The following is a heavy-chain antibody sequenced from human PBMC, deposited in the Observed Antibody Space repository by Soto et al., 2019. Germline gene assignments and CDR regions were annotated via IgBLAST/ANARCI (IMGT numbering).Heavy chain of an antibody. J-gene: IGHJ4*02. CDR1: GGSVSSGSYY. V-gene: IGHV4-61*01. CDR3: ARARRDGYKDLDY. CDR2: IYYSGST. Sequence: PSETLSLTCTVSGGSVSSGSYYWSWIRQPPGKGLEWIGYIYYSGSTNYNPSLKSRVTISVDTSKNQFSLKLSSVTAADTAVYYCARARRDGYKDLDYWGQGTLVTVSS. D-gene: IGHD2-21*01.